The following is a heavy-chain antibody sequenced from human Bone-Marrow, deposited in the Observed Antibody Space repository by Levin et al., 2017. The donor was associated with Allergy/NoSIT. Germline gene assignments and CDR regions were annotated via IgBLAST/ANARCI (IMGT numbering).Heavy chain of an antibody. V-gene: IGHV4-59*02. D-gene: IGHD4-11*01. J-gene: IGHJ2*01. CDR3: AKCEAYNNYGYWYFDH. CDR1: GASVRTDY. CDR2: IYDSGST. Sequence: NPSETLSLTCTVSGASVRTDYWSWIRQAPGKGLEWIGYIYDSGSTNYSPSVQGRVTISADPSKNQFSLRMTSVTAADTALYYCAKCEAYNNYGYWYFDHWGRGTLVTVSS.